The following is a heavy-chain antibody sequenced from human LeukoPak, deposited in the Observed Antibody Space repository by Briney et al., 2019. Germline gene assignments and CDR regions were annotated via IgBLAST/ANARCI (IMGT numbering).Heavy chain of an antibody. CDR3: ARGLYSSNYYYFDY. CDR1: GYTFTNYD. CDR2: MNPNSGNT. V-gene: IGHV1-8*01. Sequence: ASVKVSCRASGYTFTNYDINWVRQATGQGLEWMGWMNPNSGNTGYAQKFQGRVTITRNTSINTAYMELSSLRSEDTAVYYCARGLYSSNYYYFDYWGQGTLVTVSS. J-gene: IGHJ4*02. D-gene: IGHD6-13*01.